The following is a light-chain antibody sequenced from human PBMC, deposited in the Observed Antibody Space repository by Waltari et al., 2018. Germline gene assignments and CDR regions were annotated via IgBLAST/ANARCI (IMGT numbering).Light chain of an antibody. CDR2: AAS. CDR3: QQSYSTPLT. V-gene: IGKV1-39*01. Sequence: DIQMTQSPSSLSASVGDRVTITCRASQSISSNLNWYQQKPGKAPKLPIYAASSLQSGVPSRFSGSGSGTDFTLTISSLQPEDFATYYCQQSYSTPLTFGGGTKVEIK. CDR1: QSISSN. J-gene: IGKJ4*01.